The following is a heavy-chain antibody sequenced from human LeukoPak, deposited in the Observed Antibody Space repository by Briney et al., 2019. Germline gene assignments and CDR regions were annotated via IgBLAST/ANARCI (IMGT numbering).Heavy chain of an antibody. D-gene: IGHD1-14*01. CDR2: ISANGADK. CDR3: ANYRKPQGLDY. Sequence: GGSLRLSCAVSRFTFSTYAMSWVRQAPGQGLEGVSAISANGADKYYADSVKGRFTISRDNSKNTLFLHMTSLRVEDTAVYYCANYRKPQGLDYWGQGTLVTVSS. J-gene: IGHJ4*02. CDR1: RFTFSTYA. V-gene: IGHV3-23*01.